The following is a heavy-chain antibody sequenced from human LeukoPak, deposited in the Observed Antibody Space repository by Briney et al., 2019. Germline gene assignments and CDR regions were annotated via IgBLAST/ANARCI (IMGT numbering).Heavy chain of an antibody. D-gene: IGHD6-13*01. CDR3: ARAGTPNWFDP. V-gene: IGHV4-59*01. CDR1: GGSISSYY. J-gene: IGHJ5*02. CDR2: IYYSGST. Sequence: SETLFLTCTVSGGSISSYYWSWIRQPPGKGLEWIGYIYYSGSTNYNPYLKSRVTISVDTSKNQFSLKLSSVTAADTAVYYCARAGTPNWFDPWGQGTLVTVSS.